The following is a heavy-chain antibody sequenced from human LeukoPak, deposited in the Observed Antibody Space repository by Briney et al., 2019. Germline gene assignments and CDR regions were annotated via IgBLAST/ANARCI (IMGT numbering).Heavy chain of an antibody. Sequence: GGSLRPSCAASGFTFSGYWMHWVRQAPGRGLVWVSRINGGGGGTDYADSVKGRFTISRDNAKNTLYLQMNSLRAEDTAIYYCTKVNCDGHCSSNVWYFELWGRGTLVTVSS. CDR3: TKVNCDGHCSSNVWYFEL. V-gene: IGHV3-74*01. D-gene: IGHD2-21*02. CDR2: INGGGGGT. CDR1: GFTFSGYW. J-gene: IGHJ2*01.